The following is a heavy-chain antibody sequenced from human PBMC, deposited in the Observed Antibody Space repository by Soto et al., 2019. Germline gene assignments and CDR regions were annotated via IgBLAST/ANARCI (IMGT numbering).Heavy chain of an antibody. CDR1: GGSISSGGYY. V-gene: IGHV4-31*03. D-gene: IGHD5-12*01. J-gene: IGHJ4*02. CDR3: ARVFSGYSGYDLGVFDY. CDR2: IYCSGST. Sequence: QVQLQESGPGLVKPSQTLSLTCTVSGGSISSGGYYWSWIRQHPGKGLEWIGYIYCSGSTYYNPSLKSRVTISVDTSKNQFSLKLSSVTAADTAVYYCARVFSGYSGYDLGVFDYWGQGTLVTVSS.